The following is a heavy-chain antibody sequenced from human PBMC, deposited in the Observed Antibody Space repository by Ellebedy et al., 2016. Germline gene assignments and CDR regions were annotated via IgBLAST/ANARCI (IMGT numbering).Heavy chain of an antibody. CDR2: IWYDGSKE. Sequence: GGSLRLXXATSGFSFGDYGMYWVRQAPGQGLEWVAFIWYDGSKEEYADSVKGRLTISRDNSRKTLYLQVSSLRVEDTAVYYCATRHYGGFDIWGRGTMVTVSS. D-gene: IGHD4-23*01. CDR3: ATRHYGGFDI. CDR1: GFSFGDYG. J-gene: IGHJ3*02. V-gene: IGHV3-30*02.